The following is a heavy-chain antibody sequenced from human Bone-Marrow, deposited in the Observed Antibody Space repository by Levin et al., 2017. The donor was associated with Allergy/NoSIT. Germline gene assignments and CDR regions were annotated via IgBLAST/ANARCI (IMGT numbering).Heavy chain of an antibody. Sequence: GGSLRLSCKASGDTFNRDAISWLRQAPGQGLEWMGGIIPLFGSPNYPQKFYGRVTITADEVTSTAYMDLSSLTSEDTATYYCARVKIETGTSVVMAYAMNGPFDVWGQGTSVTVSS. CDR2: IIPLFGSP. CDR3: ARVKIETGTSVVMAYAMNGPFDV. CDR1: GDTFNRDA. J-gene: IGHJ3*01. D-gene: IGHD2-8*01. V-gene: IGHV1-69*01.